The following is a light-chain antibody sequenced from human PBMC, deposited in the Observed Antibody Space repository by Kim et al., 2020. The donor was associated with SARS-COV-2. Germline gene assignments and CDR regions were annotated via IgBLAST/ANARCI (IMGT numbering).Light chain of an antibody. J-gene: IGLJ3*02. CDR2: FDS. CDR3: QVWDSDSLQGV. CDR1: RIGSKS. Sequence: ATGRTAKITWGGTRIGSKSVHWYQQKPGQSPVLVISFDSDRPSGIPERLSGSNSGDTATLTIGRVEAGDEADYFCQVWDSDSLQGVFGGGTQLTVL. V-gene: IGLV3-21*01.